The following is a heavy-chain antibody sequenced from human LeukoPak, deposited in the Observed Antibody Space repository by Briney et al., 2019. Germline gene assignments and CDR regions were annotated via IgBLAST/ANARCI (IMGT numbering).Heavy chain of an antibody. CDR1: GFTFSSYA. Sequence: GGSLRLSCAASGFTFSSYAMHWVRQAPGKGLEWVSGISWNSGSIGYADSVKGRFTISRDNAKNSLYLQMNSLRAEDTALYYCAKGRAYFPQEGAFDIWGQGTMVTVSS. V-gene: IGHV3-9*01. CDR2: ISWNSGSI. CDR3: AKGRAYFPQEGAFDI. J-gene: IGHJ3*02. D-gene: IGHD3-10*01.